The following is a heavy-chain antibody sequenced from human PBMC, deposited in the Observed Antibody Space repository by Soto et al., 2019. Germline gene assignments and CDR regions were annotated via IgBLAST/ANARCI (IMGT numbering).Heavy chain of an antibody. V-gene: IGHV3-11*01. CDR3: ARVSVRRVVVAALNRGYYFDY. CDR1: GFTFSDYY. J-gene: IGHJ4*02. Sequence: QVQLVESGGGLVKPGGSLRLSCAASGFTFSDYYMSWIRQAPGKGLEWVSYISSSGSTIYYSDSVKGRFTISRDNAKNSLYLQMNSLRAEDTAVYYCARVSVRRVVVAALNRGYYFDYWGQGTLVTVSS. CDR2: ISSSGSTI. D-gene: IGHD2-15*01.